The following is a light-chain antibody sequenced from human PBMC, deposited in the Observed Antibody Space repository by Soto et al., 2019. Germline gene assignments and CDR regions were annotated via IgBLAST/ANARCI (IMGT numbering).Light chain of an antibody. V-gene: IGKV1-39*01. CDR3: QQTYSTPLT. J-gene: IGKJ4*01. CDR1: QSISTY. Sequence: IQMTQSPSSLSASVGDRVTITCRASQSISTYLNWYQQKPGKAPNLLIHDASTLQSGVPTRVSGSGSGTDFTLTISSLQPEDFATYYCQQTYSTPLTFGGGTKVEIK. CDR2: DAS.